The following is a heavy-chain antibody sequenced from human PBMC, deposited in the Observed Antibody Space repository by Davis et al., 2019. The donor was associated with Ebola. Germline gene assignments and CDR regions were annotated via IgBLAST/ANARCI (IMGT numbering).Heavy chain of an antibody. CDR3: ARVLTTVTTGWFDP. CDR1: GGSVSSGSYY. J-gene: IGHJ5*02. CDR2: IYYSGST. D-gene: IGHD4-11*01. Sequence: SETLSLTCTVSGGSVSSGSYYWSWIRQPPGKGLEWIGYIYYSGSTNYNPSLKSRVTISVDTSKNQFSRKLSSVTAADTAVYYCARVLTTVTTGWFDPWDQGTLVTVSS. V-gene: IGHV4-61*01.